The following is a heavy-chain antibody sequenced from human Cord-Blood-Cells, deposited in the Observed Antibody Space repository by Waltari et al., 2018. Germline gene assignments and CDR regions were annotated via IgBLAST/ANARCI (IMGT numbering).Heavy chain of an antibody. Sequence: QLQLQESGSGLVKPSQTLSPTCALSGRSICSGVYSWTWIRQPPGRGREWIGYIYHSGSTYYNPSLKSRVTISVDRSKNQFSLKLSSVTAADTAVYYCARGGYSSSSWYFDLWGRGTLVTVSS. D-gene: IGHD6-6*01. V-gene: IGHV4-30-2*01. CDR1: GRSICSGVYS. CDR3: ARGGYSSSSWYFDL. CDR2: IYHSGST. J-gene: IGHJ2*01.